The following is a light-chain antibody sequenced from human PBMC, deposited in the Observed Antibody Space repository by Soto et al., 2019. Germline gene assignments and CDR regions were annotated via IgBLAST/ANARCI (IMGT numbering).Light chain of an antibody. CDR3: HHYGPAPWT. V-gene: IGKV3-20*01. CDR1: QTVRGNY. Sequence: EIVLTQSPGTLSLSPGERATLSCRASQTVRGNYLAWFQQRPGQPPRLLIYLASTRAAGVPDRFSGSGSGTELSLTINRLEAEDFAVYYCHHYGPAPWTFGQGTKVEIK. CDR2: LAS. J-gene: IGKJ1*01.